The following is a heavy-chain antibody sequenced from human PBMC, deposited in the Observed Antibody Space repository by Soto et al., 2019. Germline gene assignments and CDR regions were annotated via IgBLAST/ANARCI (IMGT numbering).Heavy chain of an antibody. V-gene: IGHV4-59*08. J-gene: IGHJ6*02. CDR2: VYYTGDT. CDR1: SGPDRSHN. Sequence: QVQLQQSGPRLVQPSETLSLTCTVSSGPDRSHNWGWIRQPPGRGLEWIGYVYYTGDTAYNPSLRCRVTISADTSTNDISLTLNSVTAADTAVYYCVRQGIDYLHGLVDVWGQGTTVSVSS. D-gene: IGHD4-17*01. CDR3: VRQGIDYLHGLVDV.